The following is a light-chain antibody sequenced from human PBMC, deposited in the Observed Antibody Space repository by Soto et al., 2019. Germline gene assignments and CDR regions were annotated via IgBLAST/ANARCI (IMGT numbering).Light chain of an antibody. CDR2: GAS. Sequence: DIQMTQSPSSLSASVGDRVTVTCRASQNINNYLNWYQQKPGKAPRLLIYGASSLESGVPSRFSGSGSGTEFTLTISSLQDEDFATYYYQQSYSTLALTFGGGTKVDIK. J-gene: IGKJ4*02. V-gene: IGKV1-39*01. CDR1: QNINNY. CDR3: QQSYSTLALT.